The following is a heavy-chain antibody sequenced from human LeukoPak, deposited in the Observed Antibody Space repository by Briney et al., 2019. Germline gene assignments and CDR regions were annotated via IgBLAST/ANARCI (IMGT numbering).Heavy chain of an antibody. CDR1: GGSISSGSYY. CDR3: ARDQGDYRFGGWFDP. V-gene: IGHV4-61*02. CDR2: IYTSGST. J-gene: IGHJ5*02. Sequence: PSQTLSLTCTVSGGSISSGSYYWSWIRQPAGKGLEWIGRIYTSGSTNYNPSLKSRVTISVDTSKNQFSLKLSSVTAADTAVYYCARDQGDYRFGGWFDPWGQGTLVTVSS. D-gene: IGHD3-16*01.